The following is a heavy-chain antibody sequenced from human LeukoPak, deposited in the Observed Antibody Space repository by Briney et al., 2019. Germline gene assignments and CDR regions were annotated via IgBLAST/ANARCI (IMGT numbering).Heavy chain of an antibody. D-gene: IGHD4-17*01. CDR1: GYTLSDLA. Sequence: ASVKVSCKVSGYTLSDLAMHGVRQAPGKGVEWMGGLDPEDGEAIYAQPLQGRVTMTEDTSSDTAYMVLSSLRSEDTAVYYCATRNFGDYGAFDIWGQGTMVTVSS. CDR3: ATRNFGDYGAFDI. CDR2: LDPEDGEA. V-gene: IGHV1-24*01. J-gene: IGHJ3*02.